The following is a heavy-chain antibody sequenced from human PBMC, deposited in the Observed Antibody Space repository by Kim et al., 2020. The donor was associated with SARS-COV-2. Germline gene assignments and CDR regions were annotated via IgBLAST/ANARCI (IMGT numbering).Heavy chain of an antibody. D-gene: IGHD2-15*01. Sequence: GGSLRLSCAASGFTFSNFDMSWVRQAPGKRPEWVSAISSGGHATFYADSVMGRFTVSRDNSKNTLFLQMNSLRSEDTALYYCVKWGFCSGGGCSKYFEHWGQGALVTVSS. J-gene: IGHJ1*01. V-gene: IGHV3-23*01. CDR3: VKWGFCSGGGCSKYFEH. CDR1: GFTFSNFD. CDR2: ISSGGHAT.